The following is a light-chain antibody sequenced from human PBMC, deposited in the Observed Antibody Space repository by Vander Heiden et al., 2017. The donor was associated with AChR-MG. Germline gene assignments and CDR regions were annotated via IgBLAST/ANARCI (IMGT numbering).Light chain of an antibody. CDR1: QSVSNNY. CDR3: RQDKRSPRT. V-gene: IGKV3-20*01. J-gene: IGKJ1*01. Sequence: TVLTQLPGTLSLSPGERAAFPCRASQSVSNNYLAWYQHRPGQAPRLLIYGTSSRATGIPDRFSGSGSGTDFTLTISRVEAEDVAVYYCRQDKRSPRTFGEGTKVEIK. CDR2: GTS.